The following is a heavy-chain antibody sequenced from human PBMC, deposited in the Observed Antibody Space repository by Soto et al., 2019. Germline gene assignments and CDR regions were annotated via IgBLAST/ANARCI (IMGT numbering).Heavy chain of an antibody. CDR2: INHSGST. CDR1: GGSFSGYY. D-gene: IGHD2-2*01. Sequence: SETLSLTCAVYGGSFSGYYGSWIRQPPGKGLEWIGEINHSGSTNYNPSLKSRVTISVDTSKNQFSLKLSSVTAADTAVYYCAREKGGRYCSSTSCNYYYGMDVWGQGTTVTVSS. V-gene: IGHV4-34*01. J-gene: IGHJ6*02. CDR3: AREKGGRYCSSTSCNYYYGMDV.